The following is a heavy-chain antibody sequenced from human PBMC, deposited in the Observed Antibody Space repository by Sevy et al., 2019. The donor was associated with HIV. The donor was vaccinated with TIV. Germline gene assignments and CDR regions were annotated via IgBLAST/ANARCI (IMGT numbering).Heavy chain of an antibody. J-gene: IGHJ4*02. CDR2: ISYDGSNK. V-gene: IGHV3-30*18. D-gene: IGHD3-3*01. Sequence: GGSLRLSCAASGFTFSSYGMHWVRQAPGKGLEWVAVISYDGSNKYYADSVKGRFTISRDNSKNTLYLQMNSLRAEDTAVYYCAQDGRYYDFWSGYYNLDYWGQGTLVTVSS. CDR3: AQDGRYYDFWSGYYNLDY. CDR1: GFTFSSYG.